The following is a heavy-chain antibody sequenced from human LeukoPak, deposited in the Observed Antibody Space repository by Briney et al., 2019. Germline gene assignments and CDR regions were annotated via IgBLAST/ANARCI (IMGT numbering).Heavy chain of an antibody. D-gene: IGHD3-10*01. J-gene: IGHJ6*03. V-gene: IGHV4-34*01. CDR3: ARGRPYGRYYYYYYYMDV. Sequence: KPSETLSLTCAVYGGSFSGYYWSWIRQPPGKGLEWIGEINHSGGTNYNPSLKSRVTISVDTSKNQFSLKLSSVTAADTAVYYCARGRPYGRYYYYYYYMDVWGKGTTVTVSS. CDR2: INHSGGT. CDR1: GGSFSGYY.